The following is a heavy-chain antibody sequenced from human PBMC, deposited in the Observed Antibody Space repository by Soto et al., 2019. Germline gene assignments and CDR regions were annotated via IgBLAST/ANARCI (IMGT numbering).Heavy chain of an antibody. J-gene: IGHJ4*02. CDR1: GGSISSSNW. D-gene: IGHD5-18*01. CDR2: IYNSGST. Sequence: QVQLQESGPGLVKPSGTLSLTCTVSGGSISSSNWWSWVRQPPGKGLEWIGEIYNSGSTNCNPSPKRRGTIPVDKSKNQFSQKLSSATAADTAMYYCARTTAMAPCDYWGQGPLVTVSS. V-gene: IGHV4-4*02. CDR3: ARTTAMAPCDY.